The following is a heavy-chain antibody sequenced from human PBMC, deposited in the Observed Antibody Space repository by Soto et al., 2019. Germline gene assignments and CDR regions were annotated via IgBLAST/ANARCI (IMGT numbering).Heavy chain of an antibody. V-gene: IGHV1-18*01. D-gene: IGHD6-19*01. J-gene: IGHJ5*02. CDR1: GYTFTSYG. CDR3: AREVSVAGTDGWFDP. Sequence: GASVKVSCKASGYTFTSYGISWVRQAPGQGLEWMGWISAYNGNTNYAQKLQGRVTMTTDTSTSTACMELRSLRSDDTAVYYCAREVSVAGTDGWFDPWGQGTLVTVSS. CDR2: ISAYNGNT.